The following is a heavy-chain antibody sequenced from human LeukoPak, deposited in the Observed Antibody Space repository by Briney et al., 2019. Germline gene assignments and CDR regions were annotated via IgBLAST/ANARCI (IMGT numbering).Heavy chain of an antibody. CDR2: IYPGDSDT. Sequence: GGSLQISCKGSGYSFTSYWIGWVRQMPGKGLEWMGIIYPGDSDTRYSPSFHGQVTISADKSISTAYLQWSSLKASDTAMYYCARPSRTYYYDSSGYYYWGQGTLVTVSS. CDR1: GYSFTSYW. D-gene: IGHD3-22*01. J-gene: IGHJ4*02. V-gene: IGHV5-51*01. CDR3: ARPSRTYYYDSSGYYY.